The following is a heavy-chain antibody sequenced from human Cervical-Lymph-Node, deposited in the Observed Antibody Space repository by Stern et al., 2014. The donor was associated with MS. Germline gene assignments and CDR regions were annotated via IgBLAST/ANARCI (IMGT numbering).Heavy chain of an antibody. CDR2: IYPGDSET. D-gene: IGHD6-13*01. CDR3: ARGRGIALRPDY. Sequence: EVQLVESGAELKKPGESLRISCKGSGYSLTHTWIGWVRQMPGKGLEWMGIIYPGDSETRYSPSFQGQVTISADKSINTAYLQWSSLKASDTAMYYCARGRGIALRPDYWGQGTLVTVSS. J-gene: IGHJ4*02. CDR1: GYSLTHTW. V-gene: IGHV5-51*03.